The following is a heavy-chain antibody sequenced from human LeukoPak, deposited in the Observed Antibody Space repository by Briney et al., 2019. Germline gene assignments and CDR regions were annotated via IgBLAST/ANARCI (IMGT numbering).Heavy chain of an antibody. D-gene: IGHD1-26*01. Sequence: PGGSLRLSCAASGFTFSSHAMSWVRQAPGKGLEWVSAISGSGGSTYYADSVKGRFTISRDNSKNTLYLQMNSLRAEDTAVYYCAKDHRIVGAYDYWGQGTLVTVSS. J-gene: IGHJ4*02. CDR2: ISGSGGST. CDR1: GFTFSSHA. V-gene: IGHV3-23*01. CDR3: AKDHRIVGAYDY.